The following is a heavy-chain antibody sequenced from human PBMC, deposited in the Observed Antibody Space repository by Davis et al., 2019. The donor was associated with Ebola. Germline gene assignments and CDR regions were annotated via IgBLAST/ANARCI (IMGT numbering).Heavy chain of an antibody. V-gene: IGHV3-7*01. CDR3: ARVLYGAVDY. CDR1: GFTFSSYG. D-gene: IGHD4-17*01. CDR2: IKQDGSEK. Sequence: GESLKISCAASGFTFSSYGMHWVRQAPGKGLEWVANIKQDGSEKYYVDSVKGRFTISRDNAKNSLYLQMNSLRAEDTAVYYCARVLYGAVDYWGQGTLVTVSS. J-gene: IGHJ4*02.